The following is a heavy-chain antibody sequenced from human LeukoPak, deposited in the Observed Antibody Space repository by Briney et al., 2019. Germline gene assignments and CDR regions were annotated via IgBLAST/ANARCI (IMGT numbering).Heavy chain of an antibody. V-gene: IGHV4-34*01. Sequence: RSSETLSLTCAVYGGSFSGYYWSWIRQPPGKGLEWIGEINHSGSTNYNPSLKSRVTISVDTSKNQFSLKLSSVTAADTAVYCCASSVGIAAPKWGQGTLVTVSS. CDR3: ASSVGIAAPK. CDR1: GGSFSGYY. CDR2: INHSGST. D-gene: IGHD6-13*01. J-gene: IGHJ4*02.